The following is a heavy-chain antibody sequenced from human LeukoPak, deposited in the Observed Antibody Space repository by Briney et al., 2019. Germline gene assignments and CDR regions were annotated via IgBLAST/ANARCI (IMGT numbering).Heavy chain of an antibody. V-gene: IGHV4-31*03. CDR1: GGSISSGGYY. CDR3: ARFLGPNPLFDI. Sequence: SETLSLTCTVSGGSISSGGYYWSWIRQHPGKGLEWIGYIYYSGSTYYNPSLKSRVTISVDTSKNQSSLKLSSVTAADTAVYYCARFLGPNPLFDIWGQGTMVTVSS. J-gene: IGHJ3*02. CDR2: IYYSGST. D-gene: IGHD2/OR15-2a*01.